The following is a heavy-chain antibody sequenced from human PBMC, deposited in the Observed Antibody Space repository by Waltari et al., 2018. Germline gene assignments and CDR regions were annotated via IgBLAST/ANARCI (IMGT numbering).Heavy chain of an antibody. J-gene: IGHJ4*02. CDR2: IYPGDSET. Sequence: EVQLVQSGVEVKKIGESLKISCKGSGYSFSNYLICWVRQMPGKGLEWMGIIYPGDSETKYSPSFQGQVTISADKSISTAYLQWSSLKASDTAMYYCARRDCSSVRCSFDYWGQGTLVTVSS. CDR3: ARRDCSSVRCSFDY. D-gene: IGHD2-2*01. CDR1: GYSFSNYL. V-gene: IGHV5-51*01.